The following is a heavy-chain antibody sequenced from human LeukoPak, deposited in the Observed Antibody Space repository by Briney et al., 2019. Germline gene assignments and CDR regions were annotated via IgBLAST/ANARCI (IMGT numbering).Heavy chain of an antibody. CDR1: GYTFTGYY. CDR2: INPNSGGT. D-gene: IGHD3-16*01. V-gene: IGHV1-2*02. CDR3: ARDLTWGYNWSDP. J-gene: IGHJ5*02. Sequence: ASVKVSCKASGYTFTGYYMHWVRQAPGQGLEWMGWINPNSGGTNYAQKFQGRVTMTRDTSISTAYMELSRLRSDDTAVYYCARDLTWGYNWSDPWGQGTLVTVSS.